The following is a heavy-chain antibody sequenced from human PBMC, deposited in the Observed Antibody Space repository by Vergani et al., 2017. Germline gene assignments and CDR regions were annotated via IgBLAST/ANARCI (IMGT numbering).Heavy chain of an antibody. Sequence: VPLVQSGAEVKKPGESLKISCKGSGYSFTSYYMHWVRQAPGQGLEWMGWMNPNSGGPNYAQKFQGRVTMTRDTSISTSYMELSMLRSDDTAVYYCARDRVVGATYYYYGMDFWGQGTTVTVSS. CDR2: MNPNSGGP. J-gene: IGHJ6*02. V-gene: IGHV1-2*02. CDR3: ARDRVVGATYYYYGMDF. D-gene: IGHD1-26*01. CDR1: GYSFTSYY.